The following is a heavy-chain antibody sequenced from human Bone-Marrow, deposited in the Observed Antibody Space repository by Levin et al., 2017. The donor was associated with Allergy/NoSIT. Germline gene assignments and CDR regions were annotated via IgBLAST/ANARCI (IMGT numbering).Heavy chain of an antibody. Sequence: SETLSLTCTVSGGSISSYYWSWIRQPPGKGLEWIGYIYYSGSTNYNPSLKSRVTISVDTSKNQFSLKLSSVTAADTAVYYCARRRYISHVDTAWVWDYWGQGTLVTVSS. J-gene: IGHJ4*02. D-gene: IGHD5-18*01. CDR1: GGSISSYY. CDR2: IYYSGST. V-gene: IGHV4-59*01. CDR3: ARRRYISHVDTAWVWDY.